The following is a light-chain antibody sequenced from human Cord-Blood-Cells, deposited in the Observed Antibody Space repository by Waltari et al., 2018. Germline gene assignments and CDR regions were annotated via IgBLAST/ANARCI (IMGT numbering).Light chain of an antibody. Sequence: ELVMTQSPAPLSVSPGERATLSCRASQSVSSNLAWYQQKPGQAPRLLIYGASTRATGIPARFSGSGSGTEFTLTISSLQSEDFAVYYCQQYNNWPLTFGPGTKVDIK. J-gene: IGKJ3*01. CDR2: GAS. CDR1: QSVSSN. CDR3: QQYNNWPLT. V-gene: IGKV3-15*01.